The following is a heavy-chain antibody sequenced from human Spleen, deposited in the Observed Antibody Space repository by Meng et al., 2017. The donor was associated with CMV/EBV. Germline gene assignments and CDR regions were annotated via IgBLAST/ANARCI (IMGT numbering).Heavy chain of an antibody. V-gene: IGHV1-46*01. CDR2: INPTFGST. J-gene: IGHJ5*02. CDR1: GYTFTSYY. Sequence: SCKASGYTFTSYYMHWVRQAPGQGLEWMGTINPTFGSTTYAQQFQGRVTMTRDTSTSIVDMELSSLRYEDTAVYFCARMGVTGWLDPWGQGTLVTVSS. CDR3: ARMGVTGWLDP. D-gene: IGHD3-16*01.